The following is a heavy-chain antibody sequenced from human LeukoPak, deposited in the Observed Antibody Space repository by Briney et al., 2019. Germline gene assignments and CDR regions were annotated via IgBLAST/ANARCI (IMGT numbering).Heavy chain of an antibody. CDR3: ARVVGYQYYFDF. D-gene: IGHD5-18*01. J-gene: IGHJ4*02. V-gene: IGHV3-7*01. CDR2: IKQDGSEK. Sequence: QPGGSLRLSCTVSGFTFSDYYMTWVRQAPGKGLEWVANIKQDGSEKYYVDSMKGRFTISRDNAKNSLYLQMNSLRAEDTAVYYCARVVGYQYYFDFWGQGTLVTVSS. CDR1: GFTFSDYY.